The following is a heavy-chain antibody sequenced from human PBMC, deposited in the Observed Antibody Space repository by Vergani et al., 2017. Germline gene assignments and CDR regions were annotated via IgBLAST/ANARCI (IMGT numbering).Heavy chain of an antibody. J-gene: IGHJ4*02. Sequence: QVQLGQFGAEVKKPGASVKAPCKALGYPFTGYFMPWVRQAPGQGFEWRGWINPNSGGTNYAQKFQGRVTMTRDTSISTAYMELSRLRSDDTAVYYCARDSGVVVPAALFDYWGQGTLVTVSS. V-gene: IGHV1-2*02. CDR3: ARDSGVVVPAALFDY. D-gene: IGHD2-2*01. CDR2: INPNSGGT. CDR1: GYPFTGYF.